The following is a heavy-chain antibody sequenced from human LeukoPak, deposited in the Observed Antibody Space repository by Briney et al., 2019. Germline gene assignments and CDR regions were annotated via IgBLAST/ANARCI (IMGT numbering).Heavy chain of an antibody. Sequence: SETLSLTCAVSGVSFNDYYWSWVRQTPGKGLEWIGEINHSGYTNDSPSLKSRVTLSIDTSRTQFSLNVRSVTVADTGIYYCTRMTTGHDYWGQGTLVTVSS. CDR3: TRMTTGHDY. CDR2: INHSGYT. D-gene: IGHD4-17*01. J-gene: IGHJ4*02. CDR1: GVSFNDYY. V-gene: IGHV4-34*01.